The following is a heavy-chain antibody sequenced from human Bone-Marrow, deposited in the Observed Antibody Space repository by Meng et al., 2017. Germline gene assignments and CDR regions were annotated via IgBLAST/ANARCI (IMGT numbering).Heavy chain of an antibody. CDR2: IKHSGST. CDR1: GGAFSGYY. CDR3: ARERGEYYYDSSGYYYPGNFDY. V-gene: IGHV4-34*01. D-gene: IGHD3-22*01. Sequence: SETLSLTCAVYGGAFSGYYWSWIRQPPGKGLEWMGEIKHSGSTNYNPSLKSRVTISVDTSTNQFSLMLSSVTAADTAVYYCARERGEYYYDSSGYYYPGNFDYWGQGTLVTVSS. J-gene: IGHJ4*02.